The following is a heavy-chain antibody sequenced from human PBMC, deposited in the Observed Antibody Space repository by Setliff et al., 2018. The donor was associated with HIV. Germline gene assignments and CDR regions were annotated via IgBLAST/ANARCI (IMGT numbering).Heavy chain of an antibody. Sequence: SETLSLTCSVSGDSISSGGYYWSWIRQHPGKGLEWIGYINYSGSIYYNPSLKSRLFISLDTSENQFSLQVTSVTAADTAVYYCARAAYSYELPFDGWGQGTLVTVSS. J-gene: IGHJ4*02. CDR3: ARAAYSYELPFDG. D-gene: IGHD5-18*01. CDR1: GDSISSGGYY. CDR2: INYSGSI. V-gene: IGHV4-31*03.